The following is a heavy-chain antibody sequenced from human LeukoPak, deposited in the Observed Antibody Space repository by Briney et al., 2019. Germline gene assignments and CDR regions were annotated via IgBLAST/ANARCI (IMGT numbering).Heavy chain of an antibody. CDR3: ARVGCSGGSCYSPPHFYYYYMDV. D-gene: IGHD2-15*01. CDR1: GGTFSSYA. CDR2: IIPIFGTA. J-gene: IGHJ6*03. Sequence: SVEVSCKASGGTFSSYAISWVRQAPGQGLEWMGGIIPIFGTANYAQKFQGRVTITADKSTSTAYMELSSLRSEDTAVYYCARVGCSGGSCYSPPHFYYYYMDVWGKGTTVTVSS. V-gene: IGHV1-69*06.